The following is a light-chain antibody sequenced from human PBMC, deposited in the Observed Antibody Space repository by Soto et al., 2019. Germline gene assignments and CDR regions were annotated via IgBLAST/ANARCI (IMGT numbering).Light chain of an antibody. Sequence: EIVLTQSPGTLSLSPGERATLSCRASQSVSSSYLAWYQQKPGQAPRLLIYHASGRATGIPDRYSGSESGTDFTLTISRLEPEDFAVYYSQQNGSSASCTIGPGTKVDIK. CDR2: HAS. CDR1: QSVSSSY. V-gene: IGKV3-20*01. CDR3: QQNGSSASCT. J-gene: IGKJ3*01.